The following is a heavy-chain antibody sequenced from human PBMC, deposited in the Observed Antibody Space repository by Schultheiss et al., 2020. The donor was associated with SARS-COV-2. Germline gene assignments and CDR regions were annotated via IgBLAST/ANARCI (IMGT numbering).Heavy chain of an antibody. Sequence: GSLRLSCAASGFTFRNYWMSWVRQAPGKGLEWVATTKEDGSEIFYVDSVRGRFTISRDNAKNLLYLQMNSLRAEDTAVYYCARDESGGLGDWFDPWGQGTLVTVSS. CDR3: ARDESGGLGDWFDP. V-gene: IGHV3-7*01. D-gene: IGHD2-15*01. CDR1: GFTFRNYW. CDR2: TKEDGSEI. J-gene: IGHJ5*02.